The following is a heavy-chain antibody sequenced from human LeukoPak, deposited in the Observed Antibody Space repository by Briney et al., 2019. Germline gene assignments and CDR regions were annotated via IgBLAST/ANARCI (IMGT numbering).Heavy chain of an antibody. V-gene: IGHV3-11*01. J-gene: IGHJ4*02. CDR2: ISSSGSTI. D-gene: IGHD3-10*01. CDR3: ARVRMDYGSGSPADY. CDR1: GFTFSDYY. Sequence: SGGSLRLSCAASGFTFSDYYMSWIRQAPGKGLEWVSYISSSGSTIYYADSVKGRFTISRDSAKNSLYLQMNSLRAEDTAVYYCARVRMDYGSGSPADYWGQGTLVTVSS.